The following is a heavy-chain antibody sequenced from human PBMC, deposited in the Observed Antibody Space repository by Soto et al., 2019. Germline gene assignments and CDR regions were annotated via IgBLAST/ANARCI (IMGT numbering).Heavy chain of an antibody. J-gene: IGHJ4*02. CDR1: GYTFRNYG. V-gene: IGHV1-18*01. CDR3: ARDRQWEPLLY. Sequence: QVQLVQSGSEVKKPGASVRVTCKASGYTFRNYGISWVREAPGQGLEWMGWVSAYNRNSNYAQKFEXRVIMTADTATSTAYLELRGLRSDDTAIYYCARDRQWEPLLYWGQGTLVTVSS. D-gene: IGHD1-26*01. CDR2: VSAYNRNS.